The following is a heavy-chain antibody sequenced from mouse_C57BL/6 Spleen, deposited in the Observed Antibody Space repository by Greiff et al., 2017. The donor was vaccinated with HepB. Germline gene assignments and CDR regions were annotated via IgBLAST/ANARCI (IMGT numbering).Heavy chain of an antibody. CDR3: AREGVDYGTTGGPYAMDY. V-gene: IGHV1-50*01. CDR1: GYTFTSYW. Sequence: VQLQQPGAELVKPGASVKLSCKASGYTFTSYWMQWVKQRPGQGLEWIGEIDPSDSYTNYNQKFKGKATLTVDTSSSTAYMQLSSLTSEDSAVYYCAREGVDYGTTGGPYAMDYWGQGTSVTVSS. CDR2: IDPSDSYT. J-gene: IGHJ4*01. D-gene: IGHD1-1*02.